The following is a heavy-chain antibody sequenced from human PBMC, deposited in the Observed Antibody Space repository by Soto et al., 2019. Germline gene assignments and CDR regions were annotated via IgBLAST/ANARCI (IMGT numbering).Heavy chain of an antibody. CDR3: ARVGDTATTFDY. CDR1: GGSISSYY. J-gene: IGHJ4*02. D-gene: IGHD5-18*01. CDR2: IYTSGST. Sequence: SQTLSLTCTVSGGSISSYYCSWIRQPARKGLEWIGRIYTSGSTNYNPSLKSRVTMSVDTSKNQFSLKLSSVTAADTAVYYCARVGDTATTFDYWGQGTLVTVSS. V-gene: IGHV4-4*07.